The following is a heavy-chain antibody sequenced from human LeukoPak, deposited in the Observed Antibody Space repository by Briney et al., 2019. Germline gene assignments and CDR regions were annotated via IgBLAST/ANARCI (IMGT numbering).Heavy chain of an antibody. J-gene: IGHJ4*02. CDR1: GFTVSSNY. CDR2: IYSGGST. D-gene: IGHD6-19*01. CDR3: AREGIAVAGLDY. Sequence: PGGSLRLSCAASGFTVSSNYMSWVRQAPGKGLEWVSVIYSGGSTYYADSVKGRFTISRDNSKNTLYLQMNSLRAEDAAVYYCAREGIAVAGLDYWGQGTLVTVSS. V-gene: IGHV3-66*01.